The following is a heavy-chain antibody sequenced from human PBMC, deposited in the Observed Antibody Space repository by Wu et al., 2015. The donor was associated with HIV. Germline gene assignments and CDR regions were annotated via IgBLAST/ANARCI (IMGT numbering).Heavy chain of an antibody. D-gene: IGHD3-22*01. Sequence: QDLLVQSGAEVKKPGASVRVACKVFGYSLTDLSMHWVRQAPGKGLEWMGGFDPRNGKTIYAQKFQGRVTMTEDTSKDTAYIELSSLRSEDTAVYYCATLRGGSYESTGKGYFDLWGQGTLVTVSS. CDR2: FDPRNGKT. J-gene: IGHJ4*02. CDR3: ATLRGGSYESTGKGYFDL. V-gene: IGHV1-24*01. CDR1: GYSLTDLS.